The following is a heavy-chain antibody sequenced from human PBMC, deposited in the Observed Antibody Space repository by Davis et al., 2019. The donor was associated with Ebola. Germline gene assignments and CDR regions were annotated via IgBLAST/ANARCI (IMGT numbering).Heavy chain of an antibody. Sequence: PGGSLRLSCAASGFTFSSYSMNWVRQAPGQGLEWVSAISGSGGSTYYADSVKGRFTISRDNSKNTLYLQMNSLRAEDTAVYYCARERGLWFGELLSHGMDVWGQGTTVTVSS. V-gene: IGHV3-23*01. J-gene: IGHJ6*02. D-gene: IGHD3-10*01. CDR1: GFTFSSYS. CDR2: ISGSGGST. CDR3: ARERGLWFGELLSHGMDV.